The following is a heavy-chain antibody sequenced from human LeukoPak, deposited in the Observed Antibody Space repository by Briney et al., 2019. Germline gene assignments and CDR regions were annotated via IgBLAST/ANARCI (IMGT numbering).Heavy chain of an antibody. V-gene: IGHV3-7*01. J-gene: IGHJ4*02. Sequence: GGSLTLSCAASGIILSSYWMSWVRQAPGKGLEWVANIKQDGSEKWYVDSVKGRFTISRDNAKNTLYLQMNSLRGEDTAVYYCGREIQAPGKTLEYWGQGTLVTVSS. CDR2: IKQDGSEK. CDR3: GREIQAPGKTLEY. CDR1: GIILSSYW.